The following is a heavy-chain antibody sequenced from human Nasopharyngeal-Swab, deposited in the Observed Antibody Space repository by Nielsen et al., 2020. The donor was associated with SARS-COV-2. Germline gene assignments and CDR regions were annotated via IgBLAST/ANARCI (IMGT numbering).Heavy chain of an antibody. J-gene: IGHJ4*02. D-gene: IGHD6-13*01. V-gene: IGHV3-66*01. CDR1: GSTVSSNY. Sequence: GESLKISCAALGSTVSSNYMSWVRQAPGKGLEWVSVIYSGGSTYYADSVQGRFTISRDNSKNTLYLQMNSLRAEDTAVYYCARDVAAAGYYFDYWGQGTLVTVSS. CDR3: ARDVAAAGYYFDY. CDR2: IYSGGST.